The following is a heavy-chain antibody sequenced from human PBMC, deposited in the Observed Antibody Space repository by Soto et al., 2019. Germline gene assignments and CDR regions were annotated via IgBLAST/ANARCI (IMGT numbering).Heavy chain of an antibody. J-gene: IGHJ5*02. D-gene: IGHD1-26*01. V-gene: IGHV4-34*02. Sequence: QVQLQQWGAGLLKPSETLSLTCAVHSGSFSSYYCTWTRQPPGKGLEWIGESHPSGDTDYNPSLSNRVTISLDTSKRPSSLRLTSVTAADTAGYFCSRGRAPHKGGRTWGKGTLVTVSS. CDR1: SGSFSSYY. CDR3: SRGRAPHKGGRT. CDR2: SHPSGDT.